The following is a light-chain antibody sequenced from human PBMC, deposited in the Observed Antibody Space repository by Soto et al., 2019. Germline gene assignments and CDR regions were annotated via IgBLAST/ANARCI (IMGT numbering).Light chain of an antibody. CDR1: QSSGTF. CDR3: QQSHNIPCT. J-gene: IGKJ1*01. CDR2: SAS. Sequence: DIQMTQSPSSLSASVGDRVTITCRASQSSGTFLNWYQQKLGSPPKLLIYSASSLQSGVPSRFSGRGSGTDFFLTITSLQPEDSATYFCQQSHNIPCTFGQGTKVEV. V-gene: IGKV1-39*01.